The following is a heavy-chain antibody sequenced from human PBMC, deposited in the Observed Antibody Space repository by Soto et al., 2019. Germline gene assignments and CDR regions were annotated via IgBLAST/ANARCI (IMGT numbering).Heavy chain of an antibody. V-gene: IGHV1-18*04. Sequence: QVQLMQSGAEVRKPGASVKVSCKASGYTFTNYGISWVRQAPGRGLEWLGWISGYDGNTNYARNFKGRATMSTDTSTSTAYMELRSLISDDTAVYYCVRHSQRSHYYGSGSYYFDYWGQGVMVTVSS. D-gene: IGHD3-10*01. CDR2: ISGYDGNT. CDR1: GYTFTNYG. J-gene: IGHJ4*02. CDR3: VRHSQRSHYYGSGSYYFDY.